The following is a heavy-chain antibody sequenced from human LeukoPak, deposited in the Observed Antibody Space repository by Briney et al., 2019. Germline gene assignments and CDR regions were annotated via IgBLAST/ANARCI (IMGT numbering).Heavy chain of an antibody. Sequence: KPGGSLRLSCAASGFTFSSYAMSWVRQAPGKGLEWVPSISSSSSYIYYADSVKGRFTISRDNAKNSLYLQMNSLRAEDTAVYYCARDIQWLVPGYWGQGTLVTVSS. CDR3: ARDIQWLVPGY. D-gene: IGHD6-19*01. J-gene: IGHJ4*02. CDR1: GFTFSSYA. V-gene: IGHV3-21*01. CDR2: ISSSSSYI.